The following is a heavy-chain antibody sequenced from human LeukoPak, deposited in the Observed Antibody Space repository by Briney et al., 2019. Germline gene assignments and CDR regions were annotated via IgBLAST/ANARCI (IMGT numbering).Heavy chain of an antibody. D-gene: IGHD3-22*01. CDR1: GGTFIRYA. J-gene: IGHJ4*02. Sequence: SVKVSCKASGGTFIRYAISWVRQAPGKGLEGMGRIIPNFGIANYVQKFQGRVTITADKSTSTAYMELSSLRSEDTAVYYCARDRGHAYDSSGYFDYWGQGTLVTVSS. CDR3: ARDRGHAYDSSGYFDY. V-gene: IGHV1-69*10. CDR2: IIPNFGIA.